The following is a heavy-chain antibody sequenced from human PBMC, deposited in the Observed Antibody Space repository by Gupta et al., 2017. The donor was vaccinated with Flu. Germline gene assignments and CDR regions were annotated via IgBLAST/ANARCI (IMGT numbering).Heavy chain of an antibody. CDR2: IYYRGST. V-gene: IGHV4-39*01. J-gene: IGHJ4*02. D-gene: IGHD3-9*01. CDR3: ARAIYSASPFDY. Sequence: GWIRQPPGKGLEWIGSIYYRGSTYFNPSLESRVTISVDTSKNQLSLKLSSVTAADTAIYYCARAIYSASPFDYWGQGTLVTVSS.